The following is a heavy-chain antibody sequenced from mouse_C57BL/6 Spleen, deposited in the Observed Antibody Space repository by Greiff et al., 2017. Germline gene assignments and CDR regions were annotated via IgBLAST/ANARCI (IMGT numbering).Heavy chain of an antibody. J-gene: IGHJ1*03. V-gene: IGHV1-64*01. D-gene: IGHD1-1*01. CDR3: ARSGPLYYGSSYWYFDV. Sequence: QVQLQQPGAELVKPGASVKLSCKASGYTFTSYWMHWVKQRPGQGLEWIGMIHPNSGSTNYNEKFKSKATLTVDKSSSTAYMQLSSLTSEDSAVYYCARSGPLYYGSSYWYFDVWGTGTTVTVSS. CDR1: GYTFTSYW. CDR2: IHPNSGST.